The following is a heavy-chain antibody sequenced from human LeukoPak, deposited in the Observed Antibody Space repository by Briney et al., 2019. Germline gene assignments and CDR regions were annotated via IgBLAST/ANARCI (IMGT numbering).Heavy chain of an antibody. D-gene: IGHD3-10*01. CDR3: AKDWGYGSGSYYPAY. J-gene: IGHJ4*02. CDR1: GFTFSSYW. V-gene: IGHV3-74*01. CDR2: INSDGSST. Sequence: GGSLRLSCAASGFTFSSYWMHWVRQAPGKGLVWVSRINSDGSSTSYADSVKGRFTISRDNSKNTLYLQMNSLRAEDTAVYYCAKDWGYGSGSYYPAYWGQGTPVTVPS.